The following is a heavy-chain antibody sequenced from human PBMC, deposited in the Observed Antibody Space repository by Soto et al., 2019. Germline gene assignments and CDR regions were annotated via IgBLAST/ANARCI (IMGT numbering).Heavy chain of an antibody. CDR3: ARAECSTPNCLTAYYSYGLDV. CDR2: INTAGSTK. D-gene: IGHD2-2*01. V-gene: IGHV3-48*03. J-gene: IGHJ6*02. CDR1: GFTFSNFE. Sequence: GGSLRLSCAASGFTFSNFEMHWVRQSPGKGLEWVSYINTAGSTKYYAESVKGRFTISRDNARNSLFLQMNSLRAEDTAVYYCARAECSTPNCLTAYYSYGLDVWGQGTTVTVSS.